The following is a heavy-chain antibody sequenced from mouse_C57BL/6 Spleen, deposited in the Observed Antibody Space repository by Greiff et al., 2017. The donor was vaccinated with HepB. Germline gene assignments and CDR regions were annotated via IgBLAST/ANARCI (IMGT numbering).Heavy chain of an antibody. V-gene: IGHV5-16*01. CDR3: ARVYYDYDAGFFDY. Sequence: EVKLVESEGGLVQPGSSMKLSCTASGFTFSDYYMAWVRQVPEKGLEWVANINYDGSSTYYLDSLKSRFIISRDNAKNILYLQMSSLKYEDTATYYCARVYYDYDAGFFDYWGQGTTLTVSS. D-gene: IGHD2-4*01. CDR1: GFTFSDYY. CDR2: INYDGSST. J-gene: IGHJ2*01.